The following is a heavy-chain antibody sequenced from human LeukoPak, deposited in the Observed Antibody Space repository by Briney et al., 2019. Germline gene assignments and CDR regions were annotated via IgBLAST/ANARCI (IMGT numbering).Heavy chain of an antibody. Sequence: PSETLSLTCTVSGGSISSSSYYWGWIRQPPGKGLEWIGSIYHSGSTYYNPSLKSRVTISVDTSKNQFSLKLSSVTAADTAVYYCARGPAQGYSGWYSANWYFDLWGRGTLVTVSS. CDR3: ARGPAQGYSGWYSANWYFDL. CDR2: IYHSGST. D-gene: IGHD6-19*01. J-gene: IGHJ2*01. CDR1: GGSISSSSYY. V-gene: IGHV4-39*07.